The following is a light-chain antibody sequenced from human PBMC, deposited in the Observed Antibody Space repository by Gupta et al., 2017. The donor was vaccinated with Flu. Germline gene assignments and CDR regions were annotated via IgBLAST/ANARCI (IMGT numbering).Light chain of an antibody. CDR3: QQYNKWPPYT. V-gene: IGKV3-15*01. J-gene: IGKJ2*01. CDR1: ESVSSN. CDR2: GAS. Sequence: ELVMTQSPATLSLSPGDRATLSCRASESVSSNLAWYQQKPGQAPRLLIYGASTRDTGIPARFSGSGFRKEFPLTISSRQSEDFAVYYCQQYNKWPPYTFGQGTKLDIK.